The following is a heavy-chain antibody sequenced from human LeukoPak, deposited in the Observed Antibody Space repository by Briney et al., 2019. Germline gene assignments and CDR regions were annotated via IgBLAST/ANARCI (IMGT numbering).Heavy chain of an antibody. D-gene: IGHD3-10*01. CDR1: GGSFSGYY. Sequence: PSETLSLTCAVYGGSFSGYYWSWIRQPPGKGLEWIGGINHSGSTNYNPSLKSRVTISVDTSRNQFSLKLSSVTAADTAVYYCARHSSGSYPWGQGTLVTVSS. CDR2: INHSGST. V-gene: IGHV4-34*01. J-gene: IGHJ5*02. CDR3: ARHSSGSYP.